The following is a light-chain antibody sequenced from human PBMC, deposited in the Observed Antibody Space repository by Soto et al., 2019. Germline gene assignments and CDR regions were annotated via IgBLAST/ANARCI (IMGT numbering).Light chain of an antibody. CDR1: QSVRSNH. CDR3: QQYGSSPRT. V-gene: IGKV3-20*01. J-gene: IGKJ2*01. Sequence: EIGVTQSPGTLSLSPGERATLSCRASQSVRSNHLAWYQQKPGQAPRLLIYDASSRATGIQNRFSGSGSGTDFTLTISRLEPEDFAVYYWQQYGSSPRTFGRGTKLEI. CDR2: DAS.